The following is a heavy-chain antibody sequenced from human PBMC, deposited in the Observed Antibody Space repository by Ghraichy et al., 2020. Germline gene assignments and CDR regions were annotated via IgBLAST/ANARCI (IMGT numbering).Heavy chain of an antibody. J-gene: IGHJ4*02. CDR3: ARERWGSGWGHCSGGSCYSPFDY. CDR1: GFTFSDYY. Sequence: GESLNISCAASGFTFSDYYMSWIRQAPGKGLEWVSYISSSSSYTNYADSVKGRFTISRDNAKNSLYLQMNSLRAEDTAVYYCARERWGSGWGHCSGGSCYSPFDYWGQGTLVTVSS. D-gene: IGHD2-15*01. CDR2: ISSSSSYT. V-gene: IGHV3-11*06.